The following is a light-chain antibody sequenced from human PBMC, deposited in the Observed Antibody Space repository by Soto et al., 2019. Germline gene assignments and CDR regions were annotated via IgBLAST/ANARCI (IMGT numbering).Light chain of an antibody. Sequence: EIVLIRSPATLSLSPGERATLSCRASQSVTRSLAWYQQKPGQAPRLLIYDASTRATDIPARFRGSGSGTDFTLTISSLEPEDFAVYYCQQRSNWPLTFGGGTKVEIK. CDR3: QQRSNWPLT. CDR1: QSVTRS. V-gene: IGKV3-11*01. CDR2: DAS. J-gene: IGKJ4*01.